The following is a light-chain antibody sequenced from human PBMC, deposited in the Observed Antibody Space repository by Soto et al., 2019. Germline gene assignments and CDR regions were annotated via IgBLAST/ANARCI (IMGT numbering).Light chain of an antibody. Sequence: DIQMTQSRSTLSASVGDRVTITCRASQSISNWLAWYQQKPGKAPKLLIYKAFSLESGVPSRFSGSGSGTEFTLTISSLQPDDFATYYCQQYNSYPLTFGGGTKVEIE. V-gene: IGKV1-5*03. CDR3: QQYNSYPLT. CDR1: QSISNW. J-gene: IGKJ4*01. CDR2: KAF.